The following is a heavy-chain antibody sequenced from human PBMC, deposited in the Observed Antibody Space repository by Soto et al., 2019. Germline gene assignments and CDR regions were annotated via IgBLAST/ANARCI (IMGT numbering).Heavy chain of an antibody. J-gene: IGHJ4*02. Sequence: SETLSLTCAVYGGSFSGYYWSWIRQPPGKGLEWIGEINHSGSTNYNPSLKSRVTISVDTSKNQFSLKLSSVTAADTAVYYCAVSPAVGPVDYWGQGTLVTVSS. D-gene: IGHD1-26*01. CDR1: GGSFSGYY. CDR3: AVSPAVGPVDY. V-gene: IGHV4-34*01. CDR2: INHSGST.